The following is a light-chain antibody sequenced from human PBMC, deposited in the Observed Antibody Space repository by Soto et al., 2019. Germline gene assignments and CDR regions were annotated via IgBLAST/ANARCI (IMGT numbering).Light chain of an antibody. J-gene: IGKJ1*01. Sequence: EIVLRQSPATLSLSPGERATLSCRASQSVSSYLAWYQQKPGQAPRLLIYDASNRATGIPARFSGSGSGTEFTLTISSLQPDDFATYYCQHYNSYGTFGQGTKVDIK. CDR2: DAS. V-gene: IGKV3-11*01. CDR1: QSVSSY. CDR3: QHYNSYGT.